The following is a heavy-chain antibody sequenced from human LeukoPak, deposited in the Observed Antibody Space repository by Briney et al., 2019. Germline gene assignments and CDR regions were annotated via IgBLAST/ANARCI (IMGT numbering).Heavy chain of an antibody. CDR3: ARLRSDTPVVPHWFDP. V-gene: IGHV4-59*08. J-gene: IGHJ5*02. D-gene: IGHD5-18*01. CDR1: GGSISSYF. Sequence: SETLSLTCSISGGSISSYFWSWIRQPPGKGLEWIGYIYYTGSTSYNPSLKSRVTVSADTSKNQFSLRLNSVTAADTAIYYCARLRSDTPVVPHWFDPWGQGTLVTVSS. CDR2: IYYTGST.